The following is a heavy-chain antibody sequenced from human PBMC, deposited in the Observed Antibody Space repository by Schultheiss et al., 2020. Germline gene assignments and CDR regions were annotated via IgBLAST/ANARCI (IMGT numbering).Heavy chain of an antibody. CDR1: GGSISSGDYY. D-gene: IGHD2-15*01. V-gene: IGHV4-30-4*01. Sequence: SETLSLTCTVSGGSISSGDYYWSWIRQPPGKGLEWIGYIYYSGSTYYNPSLKSRVTISVDTSKNQFSLKLSSVTAADTAVYYCARDLGGGSADYWGQGTLVNVYS. J-gene: IGHJ4*02. CDR3: ARDLGGGSADY. CDR2: IYYSGST.